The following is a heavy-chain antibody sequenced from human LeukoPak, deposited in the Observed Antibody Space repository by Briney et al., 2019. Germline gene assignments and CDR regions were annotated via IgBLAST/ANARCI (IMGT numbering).Heavy chain of an antibody. CDR1: GGSFSGYY. CDR2: INNSGST. V-gene: IGHV4-34*01. Sequence: SETLSLTCVVSGGSFSGYYWSWIRQPPGKGLEWIGEINNSGSTNYNPSLKSRVTISVDTSKNQFSLNLSSVTAADTAVYYCARVGCSGGSCYRLRYYMDVWGKGTTVTVSS. CDR3: ARVGCSGGSCYRLRYYMDV. J-gene: IGHJ6*03. D-gene: IGHD2-15*01.